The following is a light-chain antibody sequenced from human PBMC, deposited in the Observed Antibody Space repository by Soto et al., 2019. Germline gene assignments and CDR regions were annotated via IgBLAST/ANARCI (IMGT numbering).Light chain of an antibody. CDR1: QSLSSNY. CDR2: GAS. V-gene: IGKV3-20*01. CDR3: HQYDNEPFT. J-gene: IGKJ3*01. Sequence: EIVLTQSPGTLSLSPGERATLSCRASQSLSSNYLAWYQQRPGQSPRLLVYGASSRATGIPDRFSGSGFGTDFARTISRLEPEDSAVYYGHQYDNEPFTFGPGTRVGIK.